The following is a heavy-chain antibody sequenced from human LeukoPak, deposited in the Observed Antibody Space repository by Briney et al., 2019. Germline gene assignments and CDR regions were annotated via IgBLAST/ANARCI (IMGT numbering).Heavy chain of an antibody. CDR2: IIPIFGTA. CDR1: GGTFSSYA. CDR3: ARALLWFGELSQTFDY. J-gene: IGHJ4*02. D-gene: IGHD3-10*01. V-gene: IGHV1-69*05. Sequence: SVKVSCKASGGTFSSYAISWVRQAPGQGLEWMGGIIPIFGTANYAQKFQGRVTITTDESTSTAYMELSSLRSEDTAVYYCARALLWFGELSQTFDYWGQGTLVTVSS.